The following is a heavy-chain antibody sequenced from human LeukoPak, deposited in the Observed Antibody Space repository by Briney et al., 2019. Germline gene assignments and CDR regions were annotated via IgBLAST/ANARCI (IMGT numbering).Heavy chain of an antibody. CDR1: GYTFTSYD. J-gene: IGHJ4*02. D-gene: IGHD3-22*01. Sequence: ASVKVSCKASGYTFTSYDINWVRQATGQGLEWMGWINPNSGGTNYAQKFQGRVTMTRDTSISTAYMELSRLRSDDTAVYYCARDPPMVITPGDDYWGQGTLVTVSS. CDR3: ARDPPMVITPGDDY. V-gene: IGHV1-2*02. CDR2: INPNSGGT.